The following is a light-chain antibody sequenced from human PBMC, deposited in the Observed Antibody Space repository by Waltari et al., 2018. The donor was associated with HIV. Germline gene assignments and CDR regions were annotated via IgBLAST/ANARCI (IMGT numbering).Light chain of an antibody. CDR1: QSISSW. CDR2: KAS. Sequence: DIQMTQSPSTLSASVGDRVTITCRASQSISSWLAWYQQKPGKAPKLLIDKASSLESGVPSRFSGSGSGTEFTLTISSLHPDDFATYYCQQYNSYPYTFGQGTKLEIK. V-gene: IGKV1-5*03. CDR3: QQYNSYPYT. J-gene: IGKJ2*01.